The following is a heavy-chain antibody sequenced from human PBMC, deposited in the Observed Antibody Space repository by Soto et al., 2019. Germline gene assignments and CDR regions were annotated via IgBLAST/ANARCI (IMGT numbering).Heavy chain of an antibody. V-gene: IGHV1-69*12. CDR3: ARDGDPKTAFWSGALGGGRFDP. J-gene: IGHJ5*02. Sequence: QVQLVQSGAEVKKPGSSVNVSCKTSGGTFGNSAVTWVRQAPGQGLEWLGGIVPMVGTANYAQKFQGRVTITADESPTAAFMVRHGLKPDAPAAYYGARDGDPKTAFWSGALGGGRFDPWGQGNLVTVSS. CDR2: IVPMVGTA. D-gene: IGHD3-3*01. CDR1: GGTFGNSA.